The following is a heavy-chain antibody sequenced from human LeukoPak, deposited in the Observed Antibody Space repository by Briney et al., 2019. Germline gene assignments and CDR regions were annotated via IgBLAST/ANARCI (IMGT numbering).Heavy chain of an antibody. J-gene: IGHJ4*02. CDR2: IYYSGSS. D-gene: IGHD5-18*01. Sequence: SETLSLTCTVSGGSVSSYYWSWIRQPPGKGLEWIGYIYYSGSSNYNPSLKSRVTISVDTSKNQFSLKLTSVTAADTAVYYCARHAVRGYSYLDYWGQGTLVTVSS. V-gene: IGHV4-59*08. CDR3: ARHAVRGYSYLDY. CDR1: GGSVSSYY.